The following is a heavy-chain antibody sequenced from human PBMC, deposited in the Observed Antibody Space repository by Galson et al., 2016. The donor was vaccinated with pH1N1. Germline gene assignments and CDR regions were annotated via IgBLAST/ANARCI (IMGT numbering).Heavy chain of an antibody. J-gene: IGHJ4*02. D-gene: IGHD2-21*01. CDR3: TRDVVGHVD. Sequence: SVKVSCKASGSRFTTYIFSWVRQAPGLGLQWMGWISIYTGDTKYPQRLQGRVSMTRDTSTSKVFMELTSLTSDDTAVYYCTRDVVGHVDWGQGTLIIVSS. CDR2: ISIYTGDT. CDR1: GSRFTTYI. V-gene: IGHV1-18*01.